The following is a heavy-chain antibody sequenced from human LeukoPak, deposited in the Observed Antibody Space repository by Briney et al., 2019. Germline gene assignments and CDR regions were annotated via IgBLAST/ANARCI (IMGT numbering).Heavy chain of an antibody. Sequence: GGSLRLSCAASGFTFSSYSMNWVRQAPGKGLEWVSAISGSGGSTYYADSVKGRFTISRDNSKNTLYLQMNSLRAEDTAVYYCAKENCSSTSCYYYFDYWGQGILVTVSS. CDR3: AKENCSSTSCYYYFDY. D-gene: IGHD2-2*01. CDR2: ISGSGGST. J-gene: IGHJ4*02. V-gene: IGHV3-23*01. CDR1: GFTFSSYS.